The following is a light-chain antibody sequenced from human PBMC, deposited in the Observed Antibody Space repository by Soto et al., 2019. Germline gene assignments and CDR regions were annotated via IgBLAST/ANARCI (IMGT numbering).Light chain of an antibody. CDR2: GAS. CDR3: QQYNSWPYT. V-gene: IGKV3-15*01. CDR1: QSVSSN. Sequence: EIVMTQSPATLSVSPGERATLSCRASQSVSSNLAWYQQKPGQAPRLLMYGASTRAAGVPDRFSGSGSGTEFTLTISSLQSEDFAVYDCQQYNSWPYTFGQGTKLEIK. J-gene: IGKJ2*01.